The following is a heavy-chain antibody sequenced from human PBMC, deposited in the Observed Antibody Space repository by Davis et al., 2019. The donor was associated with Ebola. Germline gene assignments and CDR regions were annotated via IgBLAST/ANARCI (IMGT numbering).Heavy chain of an antibody. Sequence: GESLKISCAASGFTFSSYSMNWVRQAPGKGLEWVSYISSSSSTIYYADSVKGRFTISRDNAKNSLYLQMNSLRDEDTAVYYCAREGGGWYHRLDSWGRGTLVTVSS. CDR3: AREGGGWYHRLDS. CDR1: GFTFSSYS. J-gene: IGHJ4*02. CDR2: ISSSSSTI. D-gene: IGHD6-19*01. V-gene: IGHV3-48*02.